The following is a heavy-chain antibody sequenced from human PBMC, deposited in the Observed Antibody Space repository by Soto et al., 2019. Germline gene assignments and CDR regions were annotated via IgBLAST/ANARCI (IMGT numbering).Heavy chain of an antibody. V-gene: IGHV3-9*01. CDR1: GFTFDDYA. CDR3: AKDISKYYYGSALNWFDP. J-gene: IGHJ5*02. D-gene: IGHD3-10*01. Sequence: PGGSLRLSCAASGFTFDDYAMHWVRQAPGKGLEWVSGISWNSGSIGYADSVKGRFTISRDNAKNSLYLQMNSLRAEDTALYYCAKDISKYYYGSALNWFDPWGQGTLVTVSS. CDR2: ISWNSGSI.